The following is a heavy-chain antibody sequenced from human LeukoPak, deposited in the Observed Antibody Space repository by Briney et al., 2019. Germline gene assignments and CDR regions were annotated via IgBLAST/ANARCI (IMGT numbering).Heavy chain of an antibody. J-gene: IGHJ4*02. CDR2: ISAYNGNT. CDR1: GYTFTIYG. V-gene: IGHV1-18*01. Sequence: GASVTVSCRASGYTFTIYGISWVRQAPGQGLEWMGWISAYNGNTNYAQKLQGRVTMTTDTSTSTAYMELRSLRSDDTAVYYCARDVVVPAAIPSPFDYWGQGTLVTVSS. D-gene: IGHD2-2*02. CDR3: ARDVVVPAAIPSPFDY.